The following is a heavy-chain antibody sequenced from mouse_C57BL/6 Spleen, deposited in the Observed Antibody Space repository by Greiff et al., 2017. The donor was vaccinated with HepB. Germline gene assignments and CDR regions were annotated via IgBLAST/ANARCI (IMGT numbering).Heavy chain of an antibody. J-gene: IGHJ4*01. CDR2: IEPNSGGA. V-gene: IGHV1-72*01. Sequence: QVQLQQPGAELVKPGASVKLSCKASGYTFTSYWMHWVQQRPGRGLEWIGRIEPNSGGATYNEKFESKATLTVAKPTSTAYMQLISLTSEDAAVYYCARVWGTRDYSGLDCGGQGTAVTVSS. CDR1: GYTFTSYW. D-gene: IGHD2-13*01. CDR3: ARVWGTRDYSGLDC.